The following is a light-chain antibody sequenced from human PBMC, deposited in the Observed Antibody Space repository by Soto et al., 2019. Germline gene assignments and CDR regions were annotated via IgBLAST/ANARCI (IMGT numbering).Light chain of an antibody. V-gene: IGKV3-20*01. CDR1: QTVSSSY. CDR3: QQYGTSPT. Sequence: EIVLTQSPGTLSLSPGERATLSCRASQTVSSSYLAWYQQKPGQAPRLLIYGASSRATDIPDRFSGGGSGTDFTLTINRLEPEDSAVYYCQQYGTSPTFGLGTKV. J-gene: IGKJ1*01. CDR2: GAS.